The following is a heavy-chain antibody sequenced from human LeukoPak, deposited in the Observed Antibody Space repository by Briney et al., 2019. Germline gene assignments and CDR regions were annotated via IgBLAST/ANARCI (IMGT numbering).Heavy chain of an antibody. J-gene: IGHJ3*02. Sequence: GGSLRLSCEGSGFTFSNFDIHWVRQAPGQGLEWVSAITSSGNDIYYGDSVKGRFTVSRDNAKNSLYLQMNSLRAEDTAVYYCARDRDPGYNDSSGYRRVNAFDIWGQGTMVTVSS. CDR2: ITSSGNDI. CDR3: ARDRDPGYNDSSGYRRVNAFDI. V-gene: IGHV3-21*01. CDR1: GFTFSNFD. D-gene: IGHD3-22*01.